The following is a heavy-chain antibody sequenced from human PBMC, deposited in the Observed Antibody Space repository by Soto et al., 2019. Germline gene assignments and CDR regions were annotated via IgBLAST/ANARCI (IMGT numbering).Heavy chain of an antibody. J-gene: IGHJ6*02. CDR3: ARTYHYDRVGKTSFYYGMDV. D-gene: IGHD3-22*01. Sequence: QVQLVQSGAAVKKPGSSVKVSCKASGGTFDNYAITWVRQAPGQGLEWMAGIIPMLDSANYAEKFQVRVSMPPNEPTSTVNMEWSSLRSEDTAVYYCARTYHYDRVGKTSFYYGMDVWGQGTTVTVSS. CDR2: IIPMLDSA. CDR1: GGTFDNYA. V-gene: IGHV1-69*05.